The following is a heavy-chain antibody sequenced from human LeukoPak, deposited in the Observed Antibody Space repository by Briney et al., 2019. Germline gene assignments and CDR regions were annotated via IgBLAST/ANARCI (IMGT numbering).Heavy chain of an antibody. CDR3: ARDLAVAPVFPPLWGRENWFDP. J-gene: IGHJ5*02. V-gene: IGHV4-4*07. CDR2: IYKSGST. CDR1: GGSIGWDH. D-gene: IGHD6-19*01. Sequence: PSETLSLTCTVSGGSIGWDHWSWIRQSAGKGLEWIGRIYKSGSTNYNPSFRSRVTMSVDTSKNQFSLNVTSVTAADTAVYYCARDLAVAPVFPPLWGRENWFDPWGQGTLVTVSS.